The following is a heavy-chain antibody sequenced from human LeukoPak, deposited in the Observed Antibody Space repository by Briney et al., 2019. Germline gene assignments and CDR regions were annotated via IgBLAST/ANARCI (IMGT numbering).Heavy chain of an antibody. J-gene: IGHJ3*02. CDR3: ARRDIVVVPAAIFGAFDI. CDR1: GFTFDDYA. V-gene: IGHV3-43D*03. D-gene: IGHD2-2*02. Sequence: PGGSLRLSCAASGFTFDDYAMHWVRQAPGKGLEWVSLISWDGGSTYYADSVKGRFTISRGNSKNSLYLQMNSLRAEDTALYYCARRDIVVVPAAIFGAFDIWGQGTMVTVSS. CDR2: ISWDGGST.